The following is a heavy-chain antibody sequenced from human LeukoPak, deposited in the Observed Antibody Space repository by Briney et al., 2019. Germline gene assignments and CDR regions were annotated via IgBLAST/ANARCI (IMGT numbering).Heavy chain of an antibody. CDR2: IIPILGIA. CDR1: GGTFSSYA. Sequence: SVKVSCKASGGTFSSYAISWVRQAPGQGLEWMGRIIPILGIANYAQKFQGRVTITADKPTSTAYMELSSLRSEDTAVYYCARAAGSGSDYWGQGTLVTVSS. D-gene: IGHD3-10*01. J-gene: IGHJ4*02. CDR3: ARAAGSGSDY. V-gene: IGHV1-69*04.